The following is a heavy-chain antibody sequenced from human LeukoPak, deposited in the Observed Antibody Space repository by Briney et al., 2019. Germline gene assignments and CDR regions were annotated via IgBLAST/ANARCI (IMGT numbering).Heavy chain of an antibody. Sequence: PERSLRLSCAASGFTFSSYGMHWVRQAPGKGLEWVAVISYDGSNKYYADSVKGRFTISRDNSKNTLYLQMNSLRAEDTAVYYCARGVQGSSWSYYYYYYGMDVWGQGTTVTVSS. CDR3: ARGVQGSSWSYYYYYYGMDV. D-gene: IGHD6-13*01. J-gene: IGHJ6*02. V-gene: IGHV3-30*03. CDR2: ISYDGSNK. CDR1: GFTFSSYG.